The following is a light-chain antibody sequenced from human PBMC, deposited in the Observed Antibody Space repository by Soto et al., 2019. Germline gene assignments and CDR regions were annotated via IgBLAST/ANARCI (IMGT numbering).Light chain of an antibody. CDR2: GAS. CDR1: QSVSSN. J-gene: IGKJ1*01. Sequence: EIVMTQSPATLSVSPGERATLSCRASQSVSSNLAWYQQKPGQAPRLLIYGASTRATGIPARLSGSGSGTEFTLTISRLQSEDFAVYCCQQYNNWPPTFGQGTKVEIK. CDR3: QQYNNWPPT. V-gene: IGKV3-15*01.